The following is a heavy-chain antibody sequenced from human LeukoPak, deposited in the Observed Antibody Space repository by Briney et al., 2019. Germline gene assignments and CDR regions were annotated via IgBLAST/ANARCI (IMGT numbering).Heavy chain of an antibody. J-gene: IGHJ4*02. CDR1: GYTFTDYH. CDR2: INPNSGGT. CDR3: ANAGKSMVRGVHYTLAY. D-gene: IGHD3-10*01. V-gene: IGHV1-2*02. Sequence: GASVKVSCKASGYTFTDYHMHWVRQAPGQGLEWMGWINPNSGGTNLAQKFQGRVTMTRDTSMTTAYMELSRLGFDDTAVYYCANAGKSMVRGVHYTLAYWGQGSLVTVSS.